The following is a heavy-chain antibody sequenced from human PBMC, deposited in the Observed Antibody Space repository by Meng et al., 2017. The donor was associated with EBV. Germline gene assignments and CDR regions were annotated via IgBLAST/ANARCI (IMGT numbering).Heavy chain of an antibody. D-gene: IGHD6-13*01. V-gene: IGHV1-69*06. CDR2: IIPIFGTA. J-gene: IGHJ4*02. Sequence: QGRVVQSGTEGKKPGSSVKVSCKASGGTFSSYAISWVRQAPGQGLEWMGGIIPIFGTANYAQKFQGRVTITADKSTSTAYMELSSLRSEDTAVYYCARAEIAAAGRLDYWGQGTLVTVSS. CDR1: GGTFSSYA. CDR3: ARAEIAAAGRLDY.